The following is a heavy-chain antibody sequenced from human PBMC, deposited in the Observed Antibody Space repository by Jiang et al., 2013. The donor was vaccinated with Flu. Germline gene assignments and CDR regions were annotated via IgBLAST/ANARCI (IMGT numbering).Heavy chain of an antibody. CDR2: IYTSGST. V-gene: IGHV4-4*09. CDR1: GGSISSYY. D-gene: IGHD4-17*01. CDR3: ARDLATVTTGGFYD. Sequence: KPSETLSLTCTVSGGSISSYYWSWIRQPPGKGLEWIGYIYTSGSTNYNPSLKSRVTISVDTSKNQFSLKLSSVTAADTAVYYCARDLATVTTGGFYDWGQGTLVTVSS. J-gene: IGHJ4*02.